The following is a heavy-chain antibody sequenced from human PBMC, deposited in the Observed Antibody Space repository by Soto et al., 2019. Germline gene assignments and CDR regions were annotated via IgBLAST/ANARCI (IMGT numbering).Heavy chain of an antibody. CDR1: GLSLNNYA. CDR2: IDVLDGA. CDR3: SDWRVGGRGHLDQ. Sequence: EVQILESGGDLVQPGGSLRLSCVVSGLSLNNYAIAWVRHAPGKGLEFVSTIDVLDGAWYSDSVRGRLAISRDGSRNTVYLEMCSLRVEDTAIYFGSDWRVGGRGHLDQWGPGTRVTVSS. D-gene: IGHD3-10*01. J-gene: IGHJ4*02. V-gene: IGHV3-23*01.